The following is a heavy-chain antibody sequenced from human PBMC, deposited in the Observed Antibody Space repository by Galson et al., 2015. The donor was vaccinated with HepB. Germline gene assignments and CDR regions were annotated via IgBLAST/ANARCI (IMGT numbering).Heavy chain of an antibody. D-gene: IGHD5-24*01. J-gene: IGHJ4*02. CDR1: GGTFSSYT. Sequence: SVKVSCKASGGTFSSYTISWVRQAPGQGLEWMGRIIPILGIANYAQKFQGRVTITADKSTSTAYMELSSLRSEDTAVYYCARGGEMATIFPFFDYWGQGTLVTVSS. CDR2: IIPILGIA. CDR3: ARGGEMATIFPFFDY. V-gene: IGHV1-69*02.